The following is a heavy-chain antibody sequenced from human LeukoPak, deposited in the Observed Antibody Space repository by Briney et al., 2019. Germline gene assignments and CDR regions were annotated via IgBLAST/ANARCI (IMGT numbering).Heavy chain of an antibody. CDR3: ARALGRGTSSAQS. CDR2: MNPNSGNT. J-gene: IGHJ5*02. D-gene: IGHD2-2*01. Sequence: ASVKVSCKASGYSFTSYDIIWVRRAAGQGLEWMGWMNPNSGNTGYAQKFQRRVTMTRNTSISTAYMDLSSVRSEDTAVYNCARALGRGTSSAQSWGQGTLVTVSS. CDR1: GYSFTSYD. V-gene: IGHV1-8*01.